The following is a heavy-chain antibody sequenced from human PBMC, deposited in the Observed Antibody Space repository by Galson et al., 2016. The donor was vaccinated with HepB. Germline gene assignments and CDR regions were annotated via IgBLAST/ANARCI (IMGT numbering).Heavy chain of an antibody. Sequence: SLRLSCAASGFTFNSYTMNWVRQAPGKGLEWVSTISLSSSYIYYADSVKGRFTISRDNAKNSLYLQMNGLGAEDTAVYYCARGSYWLLQHGDYFDYWGQGTLVTVSS. CDR2: ISLSSSYI. D-gene: IGHD1-26*01. J-gene: IGHJ4*02. CDR3: ARGSYWLLQHGDYFDY. CDR1: GFTFNSYT. V-gene: IGHV3-21*01.